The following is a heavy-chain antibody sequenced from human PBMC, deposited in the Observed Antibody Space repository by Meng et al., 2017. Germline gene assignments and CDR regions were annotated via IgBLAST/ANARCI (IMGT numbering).Heavy chain of an antibody. Sequence: QVQLQQWGAGLLKPSETLSLTCAVYGGSFSGYYWSWIRQSPGKGLEWIGEINHSGSTNYNPSLKSRVTISVDTSKNQFSLKLSSVTVADTAVYYCARVGKVVTAPLTYWGQGTLVTVSS. CDR1: GGSFSGYY. CDR3: ARVGKVVTAPLTY. D-gene: IGHD2-21*02. J-gene: IGHJ4*02. CDR2: INHSGST. V-gene: IGHV4-34*01.